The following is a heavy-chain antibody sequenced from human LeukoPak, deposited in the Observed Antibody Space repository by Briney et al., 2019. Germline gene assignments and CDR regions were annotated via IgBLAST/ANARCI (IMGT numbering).Heavy chain of an antibody. J-gene: IGHJ6*04. CDR1: GFTFSNAW. CDR3: TTVLWFGELFPSGMDV. Sequence: PGGSLRLSCAASGFTFSNAWMSWVRQAPGKGLEWVGRIKSKTDGGTTDYAAPVKGRFTISRDDSKNTLYLQMNSLKTEDTAVYYCTTVLWFGELFPSGMDVWGKGTTVTVSS. V-gene: IGHV3-15*01. D-gene: IGHD3-10*01. CDR2: IKSKTDGGTT.